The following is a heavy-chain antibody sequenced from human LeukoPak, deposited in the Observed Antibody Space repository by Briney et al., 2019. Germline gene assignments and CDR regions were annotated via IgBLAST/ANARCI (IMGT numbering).Heavy chain of an antibody. Sequence: PSETLSLTCTVSGYSISSGYYWGWIRQPPGKGLEWIGSIYHSGSTYYNLSLKSRVTISVDTSKNQFSLKLSSVTAADTAVYYCARAGTLPYYYGSGSADAFDIWGQGTMVTVSS. CDR2: IYHSGST. CDR3: ARAGTLPYYYGSGSADAFDI. V-gene: IGHV4-38-2*02. CDR1: GYSISSGYY. D-gene: IGHD3-10*01. J-gene: IGHJ3*02.